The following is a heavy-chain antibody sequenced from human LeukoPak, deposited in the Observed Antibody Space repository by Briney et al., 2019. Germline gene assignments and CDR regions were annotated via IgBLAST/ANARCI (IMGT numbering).Heavy chain of an antibody. J-gene: IGHJ4*02. V-gene: IGHV4-59*08. CDR2: IFYAGST. CDR3: ASGERGYSYGPLDY. Sequence: SETLSLTCTVSGGSIRSYYWSWIRQPPGKGPEWIGYIFYAGSTTYNPSLKSRVTISIDTSKNQFSLKLNLVTAADTAVYYCASGERGYSYGPLDYWGQGILVTVSS. CDR1: GGSIRSYY. D-gene: IGHD5-18*01.